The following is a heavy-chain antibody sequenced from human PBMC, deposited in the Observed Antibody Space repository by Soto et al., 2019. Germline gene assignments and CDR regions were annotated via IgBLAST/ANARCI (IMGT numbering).Heavy chain of an antibody. V-gene: IGHV6-1*01. Sequence: QVQLQQSGPGLVKPSQTLSLTCAISGDSVSSNNGAWNWIRQSPSRGLEWLGRTYYRSKWYYHSAVSVNSRITINPDPSENQFSLQMISLTPEDTAVYFCARQNSTSSDYYGLDVWDQGTTVTVSS. CDR2: TYYRSKWYY. D-gene: IGHD6-6*01. CDR1: GDSVSSNNGA. J-gene: IGHJ6*02. CDR3: ARQNSTSSDYYGLDV.